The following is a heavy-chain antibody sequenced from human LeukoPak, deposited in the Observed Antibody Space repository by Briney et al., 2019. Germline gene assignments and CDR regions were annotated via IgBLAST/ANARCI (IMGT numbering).Heavy chain of an antibody. Sequence: FXSYWIXXXRQMPEKGLEXXGIIYPGDSDTRYSPSFQGQVTISADKSISTAYLLWSSLKSSVTAMYYCARQGSSGWYGVFDYWGQGTLVTVSS. CDR1: FXSYW. D-gene: IGHD6-19*01. CDR2: IYPGDSDT. J-gene: IGHJ4*02. CDR3: ARQGSSGWYGVFDY. V-gene: IGHV5-51*01.